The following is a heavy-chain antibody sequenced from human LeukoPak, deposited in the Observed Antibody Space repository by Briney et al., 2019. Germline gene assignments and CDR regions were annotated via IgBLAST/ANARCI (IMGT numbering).Heavy chain of an antibody. D-gene: IGHD6-13*01. CDR2: ISGSGGST. Sequence: AGGSLRLSCAASGFTVSSNYTSWVRQAPGKGLEWVSGISGSGGSTFYADSVKGRFTISRDNSKNTLYLQMNSLRAEDTAVYYCAKDSSSWPEYLQHWGQGTLVTVSS. CDR1: GFTVSSNY. CDR3: AKDSSSWPEYLQH. V-gene: IGHV3-23*01. J-gene: IGHJ1*01.